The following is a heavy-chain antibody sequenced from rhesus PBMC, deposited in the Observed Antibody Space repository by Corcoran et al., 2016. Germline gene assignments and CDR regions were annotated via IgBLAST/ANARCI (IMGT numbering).Heavy chain of an antibody. D-gene: IGHD4-23*01. Sequence: QVQLQESGPGLVKPSETMSLPCSVSGGSIIDAYDWSWLRSWFRRPPGKGFEWIGYIYVSGRGTNYHPSLKNRVTIAIDTSKNHFSLRLNSVTAADTAVYYCAKDQYEYTNRYSLDVWGRGVLVTVSS. CDR3: AKDQYEYTNRYSLDV. CDR1: GGSIIDAYD. J-gene: IGHJ5-2*02. V-gene: IGHV4-106*01. CDR2: IYVSGRGT.